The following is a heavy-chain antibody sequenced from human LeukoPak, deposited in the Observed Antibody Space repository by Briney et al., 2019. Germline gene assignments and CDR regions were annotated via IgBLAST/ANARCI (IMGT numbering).Heavy chain of an antibody. J-gene: IGHJ4*02. CDR3: AKSLLLYYDILRCLFDY. D-gene: IGHD3-9*01. V-gene: IGHV3-23*01. CDR2: INPSGAFT. CDR1: GFIFNSHG. Sequence: GGSLRLSCAASGFIFNSHGMNWVRQAPGKGLEWVSGINPSGAFTYYADSVKGRFTISRDNSKNTVYLQMDSLRFEDAAVYYCAKSLLLYYDILRCLFDYWGQGTLVTVSS.